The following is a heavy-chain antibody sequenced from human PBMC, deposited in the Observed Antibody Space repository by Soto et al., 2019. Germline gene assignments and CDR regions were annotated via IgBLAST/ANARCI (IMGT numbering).Heavy chain of an antibody. CDR1: GFTFSSYG. J-gene: IGHJ2*01. V-gene: IGHV3-33*01. CDR2: IGDDGSNK. CDR3: AREVVTMIVVAHRYFDL. Sequence: QVQLVESGGGVVQPGRSLRLSCAASGFTFSSYGMHWVRQAPGKGLEWVAVIGDDGSNKYYADSVKGRFTISRDNSKNTLDLQMNGLRAEDTAVYYRAREVVTMIVVAHRYFDLWGRGTLVPVFS. D-gene: IGHD3-22*01.